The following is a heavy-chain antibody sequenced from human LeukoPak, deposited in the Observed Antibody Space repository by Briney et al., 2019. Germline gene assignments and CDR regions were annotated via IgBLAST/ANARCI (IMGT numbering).Heavy chain of an antibody. CDR1: GGTFSSYA. Sequence: ASVKVSCKASGGTFSSYAISWVRQAPGQGLEWMGWVSAYNGNTNYAQKLQGRVTMTTDTSTSTAYMELRSLRSDDTAVYYCARDGSTPPYYGMDVWGQGTTVTVSS. J-gene: IGHJ6*02. CDR3: ARDGSTPPYYGMDV. CDR2: VSAYNGNT. D-gene: IGHD2-2*01. V-gene: IGHV1-18*01.